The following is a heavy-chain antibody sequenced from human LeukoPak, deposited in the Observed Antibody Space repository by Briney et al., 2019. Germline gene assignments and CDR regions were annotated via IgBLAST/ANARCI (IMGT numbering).Heavy chain of an antibody. D-gene: IGHD2-15*01. CDR3: AGGSYCSGGSCYLTPYYYYYMDV. CDR1: GGSISSGSYY. V-gene: IGHV4-61*02. Sequence: SQTLSLTCTVSGGSISSGSYYWSWIRQPAGKGLEWIGRIYTSGSTNYNPSLKSRVTISVDTSKNQFSLKLRSVTAADTAVYYCAGGSYCSGGSCYLTPYYYYYMDVWGKGTTVTVSS. CDR2: IYTSGST. J-gene: IGHJ6*03.